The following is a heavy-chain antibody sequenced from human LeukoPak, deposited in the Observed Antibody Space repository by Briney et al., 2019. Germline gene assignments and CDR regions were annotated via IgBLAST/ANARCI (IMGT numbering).Heavy chain of an antibody. D-gene: IGHD5-24*01. V-gene: IGHV4-59*01. CDR2: LYYSGST. J-gene: IGHJ4*02. CDR3: ARVPRDGYNFDY. CDR1: GGSISSYY. Sequence: PSETLSLTCTVSGGSISSYYWGWIQQPPGKGLEWIGYLYYSGSTNYNPSLKSRVTMSVDTSKNQVSLKLSSVTAADTAVYYCARVPRDGYNFDYWGQGTLVTVSS.